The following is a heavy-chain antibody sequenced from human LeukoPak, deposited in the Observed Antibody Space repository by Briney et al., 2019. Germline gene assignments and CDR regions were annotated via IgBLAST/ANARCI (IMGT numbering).Heavy chain of an antibody. V-gene: IGHV4-39*01. J-gene: IGHJ4*02. CDR2: MYYSGNT. D-gene: IGHD3-22*01. CDR3: ARHLDYYRRGDDF. Sequence: SETLSLTCAVSGGPISSSNYFWDWIRQPPGKGLEWIGSMYYSGNTYYNPSLKSRATISVDSSKNQLSLMLRSVTVAVTAVYYCARHLDYYRRGDDFWGQGSLVTVSS. CDR1: GGPISSSNYF.